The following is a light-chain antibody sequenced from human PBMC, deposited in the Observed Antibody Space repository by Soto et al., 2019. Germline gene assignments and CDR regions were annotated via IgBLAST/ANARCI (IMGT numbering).Light chain of an antibody. CDR3: AAWDDSLSGWV. J-gene: IGLJ3*02. CDR2: RNN. CDR1: SSNIGSNF. V-gene: IGLV1-47*01. Sequence: SVLTQPPSASGTPGQRVTISCSGSSSNIGSNFVYWYQQFPGTAPKLLIYRNNQRPPGVPDRFSGSKSGTSASLAISGLPSEDEADYYCAAWDDSLSGWVFGGGTKVTVL.